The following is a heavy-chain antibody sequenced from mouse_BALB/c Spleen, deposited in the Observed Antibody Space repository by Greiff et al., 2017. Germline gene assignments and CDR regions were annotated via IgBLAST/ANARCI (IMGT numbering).Heavy chain of an antibody. CDR3: TRSVWYDYAMDY. J-gene: IGHJ4*01. Sequence: QVQLQQPGAELVRPGASVKLSCKASGYTFTSYWINWVKQRPGQGLEWIGNIYPSDSYTNYNQKFKDKATLTVDKSSSTAYMQLSSPTSEDSAVYYCTRSVWYDYAMDYWGQGTSVTVSS. V-gene: IGHV1-69*02. CDR2: IYPSDSYT. D-gene: IGHD2-10*02. CDR1: GYTFTSYW.